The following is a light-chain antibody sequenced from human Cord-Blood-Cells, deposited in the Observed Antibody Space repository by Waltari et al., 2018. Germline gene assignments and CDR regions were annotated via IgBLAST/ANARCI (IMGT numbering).Light chain of an antibody. CDR2: DVS. V-gene: IGLV2-11*01. Sequence: QSALTQSRSVSASPGQSVTISCPGTSSAVGGYNYVFWYQQHPGKAPKLMIYDVSKRPSGVPDRFSGSKSGNTASLTISGLQAEDEADYYCCSYAGSYTVVFGGGTKLTVL. CDR1: SSAVGGYNY. CDR3: CSYAGSYTVV. J-gene: IGLJ2*01.